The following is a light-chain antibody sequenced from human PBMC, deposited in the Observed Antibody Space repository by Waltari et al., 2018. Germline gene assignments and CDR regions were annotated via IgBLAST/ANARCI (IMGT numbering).Light chain of an antibody. Sequence: QSVLTQPPSVSAAPGQKVTISCSGSSSNIGNYLVSWYHQLPGATPKRLIYDNYKRPSGIPDRFSASKSGTSATLDITGLQIGDEADYYCATWDNSLTAVVFGGGTKLTVL. CDR3: ATWDNSLTAVV. V-gene: IGLV1-51*01. J-gene: IGLJ2*01. CDR1: SSNIGNYL. CDR2: DNY.